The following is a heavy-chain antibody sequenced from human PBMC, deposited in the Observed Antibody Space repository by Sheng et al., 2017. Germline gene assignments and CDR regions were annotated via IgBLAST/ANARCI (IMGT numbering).Heavy chain of an antibody. CDR3: ASGYRIEAAGTYYMDV. Sequence: QVQLVQSGAEVKKPGSSVKVSCKASGGTFSSYAISWVRQAPGQGLEWMGGIIPIFGTTNSAQKFQGRVTITTDESTSTAYMELSSLRSEDTAVYYCASGYRIEAAGTYYMDVWDKGTTVTVSS. CDR1: GGTFSSYA. D-gene: IGHD6-13*01. CDR2: IIPIFGTT. V-gene: IGHV1-69*05. J-gene: IGHJ6*03.